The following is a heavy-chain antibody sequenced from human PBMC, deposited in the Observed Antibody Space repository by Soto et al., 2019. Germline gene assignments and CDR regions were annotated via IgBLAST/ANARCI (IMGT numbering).Heavy chain of an antibody. V-gene: IGHV1-8*01. CDR2: MNAKSGDT. Sequence: QAHLEQSGAEVKRPGASVKVSCKASGYTFSDFDINWLRQASGQGPEWMGWMNAKSGDTFFAQRCQGKFNMTWDNSLSTAYMEVGSLTSDDTAMYYCARGNPFNYAGFDVWGQGTTVAVSS. J-gene: IGHJ6*02. CDR1: GYTFSDFD. CDR3: ARGNPFNYAGFDV. D-gene: IGHD3-16*01.